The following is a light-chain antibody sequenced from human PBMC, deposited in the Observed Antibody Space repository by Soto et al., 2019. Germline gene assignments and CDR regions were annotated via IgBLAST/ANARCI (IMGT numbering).Light chain of an antibody. CDR3: QQYGSSPRT. CDR1: QSASSTY. V-gene: IGKV3-20*01. J-gene: IGKJ3*01. Sequence: EIVLTQSPGTLSLSPGERATLSCRASQSASSTYLAWYQQKPGQTPRLLIYGASNRATGIPDRFSGSGSGTDFTLTISRLEPEDFAVYYCQQYGSSPRTFGPGTKVDIK. CDR2: GAS.